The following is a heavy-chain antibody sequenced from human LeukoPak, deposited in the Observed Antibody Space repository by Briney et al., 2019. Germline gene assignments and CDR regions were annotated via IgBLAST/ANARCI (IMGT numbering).Heavy chain of an antibody. Sequence: GGSLRLSCAASGFTFSTYAMSWVRQAAGKGLEWVSLISGSGGGTYYADSVKGRFTISRDNSKNTLYLQMNSLRAEDTAVYYCAKDLVRFLEWPYYMDVWGKGTTVTVSS. CDR1: GFTFSTYA. CDR3: AKDLVRFLEWPYYMDV. J-gene: IGHJ6*03. V-gene: IGHV3-23*01. D-gene: IGHD3-3*01. CDR2: ISGSGGGT.